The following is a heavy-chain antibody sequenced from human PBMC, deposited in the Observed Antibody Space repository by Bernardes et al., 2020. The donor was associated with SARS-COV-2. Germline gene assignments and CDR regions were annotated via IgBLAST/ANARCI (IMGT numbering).Heavy chain of an antibody. D-gene: IGHD3-22*01. Sequence: GGSLRLSCAASGFTFSNAWMNWVRQAPGKGLEWVGHIKRKTDGGTTDYAAPVKGSFTISGDDSKNTMYLQMNSLKTADTAVYYCTTGAEIYYDSSGFSYYFDFWGQGTLVTVSS. CDR3: TTGAEIYYDSSGFSYYFDF. J-gene: IGHJ4*02. CDR1: GFTFSNAW. CDR2: IKRKTDGGTT. V-gene: IGHV3-15*07.